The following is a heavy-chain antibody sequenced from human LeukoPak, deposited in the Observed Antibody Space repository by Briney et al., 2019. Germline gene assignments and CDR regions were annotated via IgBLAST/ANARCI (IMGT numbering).Heavy chain of an antibody. Sequence: KASETLSLTCTVSDDSISDYYRGWIRQPPGKGLEWTGYFHNSGTSTYNPSLKSRVTISADTSKNQFSLKLNSLTTADTAVYYCTRGAGWLIDYWGQGILVTVSS. J-gene: IGHJ4*02. D-gene: IGHD3-16*01. CDR1: DDSISDYY. CDR3: TRGAGWLIDY. V-gene: IGHV4-59*01. CDR2: FHNSGTS.